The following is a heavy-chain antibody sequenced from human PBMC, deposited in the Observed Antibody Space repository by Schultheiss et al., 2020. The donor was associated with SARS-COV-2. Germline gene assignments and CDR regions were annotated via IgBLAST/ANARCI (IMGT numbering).Heavy chain of an antibody. J-gene: IGHJ4*02. Sequence: SGPTLVKPTETLTLTCTVSGFSLSNARMGVSWIRRPPGKALEWLAHIFSNDEKSYSTSLKSRLTISRDTSKSQVVLTMTNMDPVDTATYYCARIPLAVAGYYFDYWGQGTLVTVSS. CDR1: GFSLSNARMG. CDR2: IFSNDEK. D-gene: IGHD6-19*01. CDR3: ARIPLAVAGYYFDY. V-gene: IGHV2-26*01.